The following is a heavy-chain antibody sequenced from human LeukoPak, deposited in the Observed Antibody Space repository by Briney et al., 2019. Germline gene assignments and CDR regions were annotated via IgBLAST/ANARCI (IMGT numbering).Heavy chain of an antibody. CDR3: ARYAGSSWYNPY. CDR2: IYYSGST. V-gene: IGHV4-39*07. Sequence: PSETLSLTCTVSGGSISSSSYYWGWIRQPPGKGLEWIGSIYYSGSTYYNPSLKSRVTISVDTSKNQFSLKLSSVTAADTAVYYCARYAGSSWYNPYWGQGTLVTVSS. CDR1: GGSISSSSYY. J-gene: IGHJ4*02. D-gene: IGHD6-13*01.